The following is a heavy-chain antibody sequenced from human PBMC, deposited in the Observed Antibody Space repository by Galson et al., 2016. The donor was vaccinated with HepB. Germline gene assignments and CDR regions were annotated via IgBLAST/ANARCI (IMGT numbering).Heavy chain of an antibody. D-gene: IGHD3-10*01. Sequence: SVKVSCKASGDSFKNYGLTWVRQAPGQGLEWMGGLIPHLPTATYAKKFEGRVTFTVGDSGNTGFMELSGLTSEDTAVYYCATGPYGQYGERYYFYYMDVWDMGTIVTVSS. CDR3: ATGPYGQYGERYYFYYMDV. V-gene: IGHV1-69*13. CDR1: GDSFKNYG. CDR2: LIPHLPTA. J-gene: IGHJ6*03.